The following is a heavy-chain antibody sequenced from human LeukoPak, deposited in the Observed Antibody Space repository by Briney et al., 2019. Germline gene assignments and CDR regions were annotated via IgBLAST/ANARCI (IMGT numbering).Heavy chain of an antibody. CDR2: INGSGAET. D-gene: IGHD3-10*01. V-gene: IGHV3-23*01. CDR3: AKDYRGSDPMFDY. J-gene: IGHJ4*02. CDR1: GFTSISYA. Sequence: PAASMILSCVASGFTSISYAMWWVRHPPAGGLEWGISINGSGAETWYTDSVKGRVTISRDNSKTTLYLQMNSLRAEDTAVYHCAKDYRGSDPMFDYWGQGTLVTVCS.